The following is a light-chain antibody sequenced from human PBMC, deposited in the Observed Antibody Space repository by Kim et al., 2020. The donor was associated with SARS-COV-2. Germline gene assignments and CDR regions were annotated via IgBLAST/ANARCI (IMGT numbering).Light chain of an antibody. Sequence: SYELTQPPSVSVSPGQTASITCSGDKLGDKYACWYQQKPGQSPVLVIYQDKKRPSGTPERFPGPNSGNTATRTISGTQAMDEADYNCQAWDSSTGVFGGG. V-gene: IGLV3-1*01. J-gene: IGLJ2*01. CDR1: KLGDKY. CDR2: QDK. CDR3: QAWDSSTGV.